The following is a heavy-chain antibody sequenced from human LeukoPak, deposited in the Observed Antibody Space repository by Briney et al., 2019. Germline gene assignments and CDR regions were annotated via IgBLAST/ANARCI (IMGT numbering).Heavy chain of an antibody. J-gene: IGHJ4*02. CDR1: GFTFSSYG. D-gene: IGHD3-22*01. CDR3: AKVPKTYYYDSSGLKLPDY. CDR2: IRYDGSNK. Sequence: GGSLRLSCAASGFTFSSYGMHWVRQAPGKGLEWVAFIRYDGSNKYYADSVKGRFTISRDNSKNTLYLQMNSLRAEDTAVYYCAKVPKTYYYDSSGLKLPDYWGQGTLVTVSS. V-gene: IGHV3-30*02.